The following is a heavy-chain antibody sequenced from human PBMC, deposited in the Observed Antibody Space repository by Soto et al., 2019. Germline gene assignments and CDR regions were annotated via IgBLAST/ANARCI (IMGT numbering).Heavy chain of an antibody. J-gene: IGHJ3*02. D-gene: IGHD1-26*01. Sequence: SETLSLTCTVSGGSISSGGYYWSWIRQHPGKGLEWIGYIYYSGSTYYNPSLKSRVTISVDTSKNQFSLKLSSVTAADTAVYYCARVFPDGSYYYFDIWGQGTMVTV. V-gene: IGHV4-31*03. CDR2: IYYSGST. CDR3: ARVFPDGSYYYFDI. CDR1: GGSISSGGYY.